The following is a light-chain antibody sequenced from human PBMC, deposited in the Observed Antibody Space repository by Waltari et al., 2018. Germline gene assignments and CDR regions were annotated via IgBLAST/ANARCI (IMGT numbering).Light chain of an antibody. Sequence: DIQLTQSPSTPSASVGDRITITCRARQSISSWLAWYQQKPGKASKLLIYNASRLESGVPTMLSGSGSGKEFTLTISSLQPDDCATYYYQQYNSYPCTFGQGTKLEIK. CDR3: QQYNSYPCT. CDR1: QSISSW. J-gene: IGKJ2*02. CDR2: NAS. V-gene: IGKV1-5*03.